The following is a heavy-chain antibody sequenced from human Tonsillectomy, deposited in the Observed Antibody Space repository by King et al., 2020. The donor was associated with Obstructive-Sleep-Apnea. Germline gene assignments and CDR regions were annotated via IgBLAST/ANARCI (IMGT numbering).Heavy chain of an antibody. CDR1: GYSFTSYF. CDR2: INPSGGTT. V-gene: IGHV1-46*01. CDR3: VRGLGYSRSVPFDY. D-gene: IGHD6-6*01. Sequence: VQLVQSGAEVKKPGASVKGSCKASGYSFTSYFMHWVRQAPGQGLEWMGMINPSGGTTNYAQQFQGRVTMTRDRSTSRVYMEVSSLRFEDTAVYYCVRGLGYSRSVPFDYWGQGTLVTVSS. J-gene: IGHJ4*02.